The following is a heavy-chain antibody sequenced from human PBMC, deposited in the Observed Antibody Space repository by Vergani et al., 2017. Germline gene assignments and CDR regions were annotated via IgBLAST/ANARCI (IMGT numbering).Heavy chain of an antibody. Sequence: QVQLVESGGGVVQPGRSLRLSCAASGFTFNQYGMHWVRQAPGKGLEWVAVTWYDGNNKLYADSVKGRFTISRDNSKSTMYLQMNSLRDEDTGVYYCARGLRLLYNRFDPLGQGTLVTVSS. D-gene: IGHD1-14*01. CDR2: TWYDGNNK. CDR1: GFTFNQYG. J-gene: IGHJ5*02. CDR3: ARGLRLLYNRFDP. V-gene: IGHV3-33*01.